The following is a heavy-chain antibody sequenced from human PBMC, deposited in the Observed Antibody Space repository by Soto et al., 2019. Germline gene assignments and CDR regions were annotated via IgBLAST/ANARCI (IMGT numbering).Heavy chain of an antibody. CDR3: AVGGNYLSMDV. V-gene: IGHV1-46*01. J-gene: IGHJ6*02. Sequence: QVQLVQYGAEVKKPGASLKVSCKASGYTFTSYYMHWVRLAPGQGLEWMGIINPDGGGTSYAQQFQGRVIMTRDTSTSTVYMEMSSLRSEDTAVYYCAVGGNYLSMDVWGQGTTVTVSS. CDR2: INPDGGGT. D-gene: IGHD4-4*01. CDR1: GYTFTSYY.